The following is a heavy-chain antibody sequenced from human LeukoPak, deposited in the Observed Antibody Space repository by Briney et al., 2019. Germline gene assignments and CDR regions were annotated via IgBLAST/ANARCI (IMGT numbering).Heavy chain of an antibody. D-gene: IGHD2-15*01. J-gene: IGHJ4*02. CDR1: GFTFSSYD. Sequence: GGSLRLSCAASGFTFSSYDVHWVRQAPGKGLEWVAVISYDAGNKYYADSVKGRFTISRDNSKNTLYLQMNSLRAEDTAVYYCARNSDCSGGSFFEYFDYWGQGTLVTVSS. CDR2: ISYDAGNK. V-gene: IGHV3-30*03. CDR3: ARNSDCSGGSFFEYFDY.